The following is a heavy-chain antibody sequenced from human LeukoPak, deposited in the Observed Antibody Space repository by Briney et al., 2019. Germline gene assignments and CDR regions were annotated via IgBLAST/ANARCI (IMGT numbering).Heavy chain of an antibody. CDR2: ITPVINTA. V-gene: IGHV1-69*08. J-gene: IGHJ5*02. CDR3: ARVNLRGSNYNWFDP. D-gene: IGHD1-26*01. CDR1: GGTFLSHT. Sequence: TVKVSCKTSGGTFLSHTFSWVRQAPGQGLEWMGKITPVINTANYAQTFQGRVSIYTDKSTTTVYMDLSGLRPDDTAVYYCARVNLRGSNYNWFDPWGQGTLVTVAS.